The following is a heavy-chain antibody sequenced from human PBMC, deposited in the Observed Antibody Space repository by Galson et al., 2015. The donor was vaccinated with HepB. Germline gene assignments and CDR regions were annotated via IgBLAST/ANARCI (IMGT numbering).Heavy chain of an antibody. CDR2: IARDDDK. D-gene: IGHD3-3*01. V-gene: IGHV2-70*04. CDR3: ARIEVFGGVMVLYDMAL. CDR1: RFSLNTSKMS. J-gene: IGHJ6*04. Sequence: ALVKPTQTLTLTCTFSRFSLNTSKMSVTWIRQPPGEALEWLADIARDDDKFYNTSLKTRLTIPKDTSKNQVVLIMTNMDPVDTATYDCARIEVFGGVMVLYDMALCGKGTTVTVSS.